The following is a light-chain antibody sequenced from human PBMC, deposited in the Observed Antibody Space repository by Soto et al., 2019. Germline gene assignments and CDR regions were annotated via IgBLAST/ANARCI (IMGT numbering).Light chain of an antibody. Sequence: QSVLTQPPSASGSPGQSVTISCTGTSSDDGGYNYVSWYQKHPGKAPKLMIYEVSKRPSGVPDRFSGSKSGNTASLTVSGLQAEDEAEYYCSSYAGSNNFWVFGGGTKLTVL. V-gene: IGLV2-8*01. J-gene: IGLJ3*02. CDR3: SSYAGSNNFWV. CDR2: EVS. CDR1: SSDDGGYNY.